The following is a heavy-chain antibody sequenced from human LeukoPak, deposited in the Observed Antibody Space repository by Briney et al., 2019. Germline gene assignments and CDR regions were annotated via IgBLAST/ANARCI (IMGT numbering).Heavy chain of an antibody. D-gene: IGHD2/OR15-2a*01. CDR2: ISPDGSSA. CDR1: GFSFSSYW. Sequence: GGSLRLSCAASGFSFSSYWMHWVRQAPGKGLVWVARISPDGSSALSADSVRGRFTISRDNADNTLYLQLSRLRAEDTAVYYCARVSFCPRCHFDFWGQGTLVTVSS. CDR3: ARVSFCPRCHFDF. V-gene: IGHV3-74*03. J-gene: IGHJ4*02.